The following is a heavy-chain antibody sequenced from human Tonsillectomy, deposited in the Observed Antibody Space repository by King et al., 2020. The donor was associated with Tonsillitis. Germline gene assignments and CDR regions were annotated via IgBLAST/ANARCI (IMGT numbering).Heavy chain of an antibody. V-gene: IGHV3-30*03. D-gene: IGHD6-13*01. CDR2: ISYDGSNK. CDR3: ASYRSSWYFRGKETFDY. J-gene: IGHJ4*02. CDR1: GFTFSSYG. Sequence: QLVQSGGGVVQPGRSLRLSCAASGFTFSSYGMHWVRQAPGKGLEWVAVISYDGSNKYYVDSVKGRFTISRDNSKKKLYLQMNSLRAEDTAVYYCASYRSSWYFRGKETFDYWGQGTLVTVSS.